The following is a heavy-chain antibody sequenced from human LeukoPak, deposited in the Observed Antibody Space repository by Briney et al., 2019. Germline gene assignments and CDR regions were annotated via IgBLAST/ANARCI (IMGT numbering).Heavy chain of an antibody. Sequence: PGGSLILSCAASGFTFDAYGMSWVRHAPGKGLEWVSGINWNAGSTGYADSVKGRFTISRDNAKNSLYLQMNSLRAEDTALYYCARRMEDGMDVWGQGTTVTVSS. J-gene: IGHJ6*02. CDR2: INWNAGST. V-gene: IGHV3-20*04. CDR3: ARRMEDGMDV. D-gene: IGHD2-8*01. CDR1: GFTFDAYG.